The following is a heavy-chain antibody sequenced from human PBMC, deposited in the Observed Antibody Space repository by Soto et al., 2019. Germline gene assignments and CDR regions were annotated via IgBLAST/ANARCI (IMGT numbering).Heavy chain of an antibody. CDR1: GGSISSSSYY. Sequence: SETLSLTCTVSGGSISSSSYYWGWIRQPPGKGLEWIGSIYYSGSTYYNPSLKSRVTISVDTSKNQFSLKLSSVTAADTAVYYCASGNLDTKDYGDYSNFLGWFDPWGQGTLVTVSS. D-gene: IGHD4-17*01. CDR3: ASGNLDTKDYGDYSNFLGWFDP. CDR2: IYYSGST. V-gene: IGHV4-39*01. J-gene: IGHJ5*02.